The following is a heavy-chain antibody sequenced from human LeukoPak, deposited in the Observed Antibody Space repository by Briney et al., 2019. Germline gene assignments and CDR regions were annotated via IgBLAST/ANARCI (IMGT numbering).Heavy chain of an antibody. CDR2: IYYSGST. V-gene: IGHV4-39*01. CDR1: GGSISSSSYY. CDR3: ARAPSYPIVGAIDY. D-gene: IGHD1-26*01. Sequence: SETLSLTCTVSGGSISSSSYYWGWIRQPPGKGLEWIGSIYYSGSTYYNPSLKSRVTISVDTSKNQFSLKLSSVTAADTAVYYCARAPSYPIVGAIDYWGQGTLVTVSS. J-gene: IGHJ4*02.